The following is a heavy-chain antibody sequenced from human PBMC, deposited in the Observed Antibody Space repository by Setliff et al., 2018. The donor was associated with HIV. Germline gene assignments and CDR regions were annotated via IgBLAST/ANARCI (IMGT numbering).Heavy chain of an antibody. CDR3: ARHGQDYQLGYYYYMDV. D-gene: IGHD2-2*01. V-gene: IGHV4-34*01. Sequence: SETLSLTCAVYGGSFSGYYWSWIRQPPGKGLEWIGEINHSGSTNYNPSLKSRVTISVDTSKNQFSLKLSSVTAADTAVYYCARHGQDYQLGYYYYMDVWGKGTTVTVSS. J-gene: IGHJ6*03. CDR2: INHSGST. CDR1: GGSFSGYY.